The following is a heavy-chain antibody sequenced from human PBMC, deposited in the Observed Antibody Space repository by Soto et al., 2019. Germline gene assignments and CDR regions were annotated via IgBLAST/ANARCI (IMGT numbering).Heavy chain of an antibody. V-gene: IGHV1-46*01. CDR2: IHPTGGST. Sequence: GGPVKVSCKASGYTFSDHYLHWVRQAPGQGLEWMGIIHPTGGSTSYAQKFQDRVTMTTDTSTSTVYMELRSLRSDDTAMFYCARGSALDTWGQGTLVTVS. J-gene: IGHJ5*02. CDR1: GYTFSDHY. CDR3: ARGSALDT.